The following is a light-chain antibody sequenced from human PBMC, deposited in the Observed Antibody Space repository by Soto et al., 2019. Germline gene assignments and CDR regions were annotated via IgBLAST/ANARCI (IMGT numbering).Light chain of an antibody. J-gene: IGLJ3*02. CDR1: SNNVGDYNY. Sequence: QSALTQPASVSGSPGQSITLSCTGTSNNVGDYNYVSWYRQHPGKAPKLMIYGVSNRPSGVSNRFSGSKSGNTASLTISGLEAEDEADYYCSSYTIRNSWVFGGGTKLTVL. V-gene: IGLV2-14*01. CDR3: SSYTIRNSWV. CDR2: GVS.